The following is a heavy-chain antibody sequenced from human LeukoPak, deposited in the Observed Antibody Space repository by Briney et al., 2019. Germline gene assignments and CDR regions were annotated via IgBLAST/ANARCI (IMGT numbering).Heavy chain of an antibody. V-gene: IGHV1-18*01. CDR1: GYTFTSYG. CDR2: ISAYNGNT. J-gene: IGHJ6*03. D-gene: IGHD6-19*01. Sequence: ASVKVSCKASGYTFTSYGISWVRQAPGQGLEWMGWISAYNGNTNYAQKLQGRVTMTTDTSTSTAYMELRSLRSDDTAVYYCARVQQWPVSDYYYMDVWGKGTTVTISS. CDR3: ARVQQWPVSDYYYMDV.